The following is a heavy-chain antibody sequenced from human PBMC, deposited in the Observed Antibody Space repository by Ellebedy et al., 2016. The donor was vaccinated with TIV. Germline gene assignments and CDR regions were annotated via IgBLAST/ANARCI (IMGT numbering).Heavy chain of an antibody. CDR2: IGGSGGRA. V-gene: IGHV3-23*01. J-gene: IGHJ4*02. D-gene: IGHD4-17*01. CDR1: GFTFSTYA. Sequence: PSETLSLTCAASGFTFSTYALTWVRQAPGRGLEWVSAIGGSGGRANYADSVRGRFTISRDNSKSTLFLYMNNLRAEDTAVYYCAKFPSVTTPGVDFWGQGTLVTASS. CDR3: AKFPSVTTPGVDF.